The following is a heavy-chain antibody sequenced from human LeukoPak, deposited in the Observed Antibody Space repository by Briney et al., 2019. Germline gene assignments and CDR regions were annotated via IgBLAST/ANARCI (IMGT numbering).Heavy chain of an antibody. CDR1: GGSISSYY. CDR2: IYYSGST. V-gene: IGHV4-59*08. CDR3: ARRKNPGRFDY. J-gene: IGHJ4*02. Sequence: SETLSLTCTVSGGSISSYYWSWIRQPPGKGLEWIGYIYYSGSTNYNPSLKSRVTISVDTPKNQFSLKLSSVTAADTAVYYCARRKNPGRFDYWGQGTLVTVSA.